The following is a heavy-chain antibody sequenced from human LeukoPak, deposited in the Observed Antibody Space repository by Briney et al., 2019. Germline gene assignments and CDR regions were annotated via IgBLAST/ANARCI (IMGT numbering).Heavy chain of an antibody. V-gene: IGHV3-48*03. CDR2: ISSSGSTI. CDR3: AELGITMIGGV. D-gene: IGHD3-10*02. CDR1: GFTFNAFA. Sequence: GGSLRLSCAASGFTFNAFAMHWVRQAPGKGLEWVSYISSSGSTIYYADSVKGRFTISRDNAKNSLYLQMNSLRAEDTAVYYCAELGITMIGGVWGKGTTVTISS. J-gene: IGHJ6*04.